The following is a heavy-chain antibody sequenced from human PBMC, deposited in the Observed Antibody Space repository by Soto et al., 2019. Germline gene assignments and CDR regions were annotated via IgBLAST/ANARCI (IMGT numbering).Heavy chain of an antibody. CDR2: ISYDGSNK. V-gene: IGHV3-30*18. J-gene: IGHJ4*02. D-gene: IGHD3-22*01. Sequence: PGGSLRLSCAASGFTFSSYGMHWVRQAPGKGLEWVAVISYDGSNKYYADSVKGRFTISRDNSKNTLYLQMNSLRAEDTAVYYCAKVLDYYDSSGYYNDHWGQGTLVTVSS. CDR3: AKVLDYYDSSGYYNDH. CDR1: GFTFSSYG.